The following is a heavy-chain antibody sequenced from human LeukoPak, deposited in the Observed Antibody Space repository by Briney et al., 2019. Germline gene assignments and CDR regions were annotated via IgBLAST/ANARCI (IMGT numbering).Heavy chain of an antibody. CDR1: GGSISSYY. D-gene: IGHD3-10*01. V-gene: IGHV4-4*07. CDR3: ARAAVYYGSGSYGYYFDY. J-gene: IGHJ4*02. CDR2: IYTSGST. Sequence: SETLSLTCTVSGGSISSYYWSWIRQPAGKGLEWIGRIYTSGSTNYNPSLKSRVTMSVDTSKNQFSLKLSSVTAADTAVYYCARAAVYYGSGSYGYYFDYWGQGTLVTVSS.